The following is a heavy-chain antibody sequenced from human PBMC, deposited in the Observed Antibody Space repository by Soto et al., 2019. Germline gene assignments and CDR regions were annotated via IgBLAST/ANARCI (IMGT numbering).Heavy chain of an antibody. CDR3: ARAGAALVRGSIGGFDF. CDR2: INHSGSV. Sequence: QVHLQQWGAGLLKPSETLSLTCAVNGGAFNGYYWTWIRQPPGKGLEWIGEINHSGSVAYNPSLNRRVTFSIDTSKKHFSLTLTSVTASDTAVYYCARAGAALVRGSIGGFDFWGQGTLVTVSS. CDR1: GGAFNGYY. V-gene: IGHV4-34*01. J-gene: IGHJ4*02. D-gene: IGHD3-10*01.